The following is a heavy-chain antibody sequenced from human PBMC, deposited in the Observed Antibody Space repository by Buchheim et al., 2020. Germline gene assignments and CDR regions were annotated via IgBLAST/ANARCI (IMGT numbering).Heavy chain of an antibody. Sequence: EVQLVESGGGLVQPGGSLRLSCAASGFIFIDYYMDWVRQAPGKGLEWVGRIRDKPNGYTTEYAASVKGRFTLSREASKNSLYLQMNSLKTEDTAVYYCTRVATLVNDYWGQGT. V-gene: IGHV3-72*01. CDR3: TRVATLVNDY. J-gene: IGHJ4*02. CDR1: GFIFIDYY. CDR2: IRDKPNGYTT. D-gene: IGHD4-23*01.